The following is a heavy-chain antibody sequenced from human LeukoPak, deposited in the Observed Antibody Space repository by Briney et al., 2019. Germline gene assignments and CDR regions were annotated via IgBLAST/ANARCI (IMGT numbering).Heavy chain of an antibody. CDR3: ARGAKTSDILTGSYRPWLDP. J-gene: IGHJ5*02. CDR1: GGSISSYY. D-gene: IGHD3-9*01. CDR2: IQTSGST. Sequence: SETLSLTCTVSGGSISSYYWSWIRQPAGKGLEWIGRIQTSGSTNYNPSLKSRVTISVDTSKNQFSLKLSSVTAADTAVYFCARGAKTSDILTGSYRPWLDPWGQGTLVTVSS. V-gene: IGHV4-4*07.